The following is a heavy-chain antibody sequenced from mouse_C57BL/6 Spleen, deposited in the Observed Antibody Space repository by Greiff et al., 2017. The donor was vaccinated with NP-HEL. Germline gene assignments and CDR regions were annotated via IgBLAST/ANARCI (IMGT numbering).Heavy chain of an antibody. J-gene: IGHJ2*01. CDR2: IHPNSGST. CDR3: ARSSDYYGSSYDY. V-gene: IGHV1-64*01. Sequence: QVQLQQPGAELVKPGASVKLSCKASGYTFTSYWMHWVKQRPGQGLEWIGMIHPNSGSTNYNEKFKSKATLTVDKSSSTAYMQLSSLTSEDSAVYYCARSSDYYGSSYDYWGKGTTLTVSS. CDR1: GYTFTSYW. D-gene: IGHD1-1*01.